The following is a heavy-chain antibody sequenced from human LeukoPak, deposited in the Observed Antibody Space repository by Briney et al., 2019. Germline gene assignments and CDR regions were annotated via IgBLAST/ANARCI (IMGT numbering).Heavy chain of an antibody. CDR3: AEAGPQTWELRYFDY. CDR1: GFTFSSYA. J-gene: IGHJ4*02. V-gene: IGHV3-23*01. CDR2: ISGSGGST. D-gene: IGHD1-26*01. Sequence: PGGSLRLSCAASGFTFSSYAMSWVRQAPGKGLEWVSAISGSGGSTYYADSVKGRFTISRDNSKNTLYLQMNSLRAEDTAVYYCAEAGPQTWELRYFDYWGQGTLVTVSS.